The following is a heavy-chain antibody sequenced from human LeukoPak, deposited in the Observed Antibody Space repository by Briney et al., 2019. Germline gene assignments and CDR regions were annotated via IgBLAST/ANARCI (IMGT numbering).Heavy chain of an antibody. V-gene: IGHV3-30*18. CDR2: ISDDGRSK. Sequence: GGSLRLSCAASGFSFISYGMRWVREAPGKGLEWVGVISDDGRSKDYADSVKGRFTISRDNSKDTLYLPMNSLRAEDTAVYYCAKRPSDYGDYVSYFDYWGQGTLVTVSS. D-gene: IGHD4-17*01. CDR1: GFSFISYG. CDR3: AKRPSDYGDYVSYFDY. J-gene: IGHJ4*02.